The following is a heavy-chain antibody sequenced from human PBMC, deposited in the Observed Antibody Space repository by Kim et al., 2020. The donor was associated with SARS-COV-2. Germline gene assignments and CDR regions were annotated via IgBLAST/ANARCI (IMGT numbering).Heavy chain of an antibody. J-gene: IGHJ4*01. CDR1: GFSIDEYA. D-gene: IGHD5-12*01. CDR2: ISWNSDSI. Sequence: GGSLRLSCAASGFSIDEYAMHWVRQVPGKGLEWVSGISWNSDSIDYADSVKGRFTISRDNARNSLYLQMNSLNAADTALYYCTKDAASPYSGYDPLHY. V-gene: IGHV3-9*01. CDR3: TKDAASPYSGYDPLHY.